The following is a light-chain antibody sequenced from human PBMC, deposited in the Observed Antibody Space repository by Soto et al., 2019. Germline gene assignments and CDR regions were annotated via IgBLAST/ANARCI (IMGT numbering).Light chain of an antibody. V-gene: IGKV1-5*03. CDR3: QQYNTYSYT. J-gene: IGKJ2*01. CDR2: KAS. CDR1: QSIGTW. Sequence: DIQMTQSPSTLSASEGDRVTITCRASQSIGTWLAWYQQKPGKAPKLLIYKASSLESGVPSRFSGTGSGTEFTLTISILQPDDFATYYCQQYNTYSYTFGQGTKLQIK.